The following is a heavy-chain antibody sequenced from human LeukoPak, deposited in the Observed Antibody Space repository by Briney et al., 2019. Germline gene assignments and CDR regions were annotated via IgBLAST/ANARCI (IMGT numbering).Heavy chain of an antibody. J-gene: IGHJ4*02. D-gene: IGHD3-9*01. CDR2: INPSGGST. Sequence: ASVKVSCKASGYTFTSYYMHWVRQAPGQGLEWMGIINPSGGSTSYAQKFQGRVTMTRDMSTSTVYMELSSLRSEDTAVYYCASPGDYDILTGYYFDYWGQGTLVTVSS. V-gene: IGHV1-46*01. CDR1: GYTFTSYY. CDR3: ASPGDYDILTGYYFDY.